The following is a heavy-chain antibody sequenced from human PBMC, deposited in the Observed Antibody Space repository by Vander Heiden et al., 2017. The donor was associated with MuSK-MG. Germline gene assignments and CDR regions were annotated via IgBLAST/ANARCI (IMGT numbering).Heavy chain of an antibody. CDR1: GFPFSSYA. J-gene: IGHJ6*02. CDR2: ISGSGGST. D-gene: IGHD4-17*01. V-gene: IGHV3-23*01. Sequence: EEQLLESGGGLVQPGGCLRLSGAAAGFPFSSYAMSWVRPAPGKGLEWFSAISGSGGSTYYADSVKGRFTISRDNSKNTLYLQMNSLRAEDTAVYYCAKDHVGDYYYYGMDVWGQGTTVTVSS. CDR3: AKDHVGDYYYYGMDV.